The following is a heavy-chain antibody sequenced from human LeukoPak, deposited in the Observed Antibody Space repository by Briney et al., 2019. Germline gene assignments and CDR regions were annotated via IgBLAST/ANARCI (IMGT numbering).Heavy chain of an antibody. J-gene: IGHJ4*02. D-gene: IGHD1-26*01. CDR3: ARGLVGATRDYFDY. V-gene: IGHV1-69*04. Sequence: ASVKVSCKASGGTFSSYAISWVRQAPGQGLEWMGRIIPILGIANYAQKFQGRVTITADKSTSTAYMELSSLRSEDTAVYYCARGLVGATRDYFDYWGQGTLVTVSS. CDR1: GGTFSSYA. CDR2: IIPILGIA.